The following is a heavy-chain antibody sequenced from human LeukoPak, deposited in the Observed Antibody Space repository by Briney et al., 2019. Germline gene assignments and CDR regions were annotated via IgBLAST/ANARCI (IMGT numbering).Heavy chain of an antibody. CDR2: INHSGST. V-gene: IGHV4-34*01. CDR1: GGSFGGYY. D-gene: IGHD6-19*01. J-gene: IGHJ3*02. Sequence: SETLSLTCAVYGGSFGGYYWSWIRQPPGKGLEWIGEINHSGSTNYNPSLKSRVTISVDTSKNQFSLKLSSVTAADTAVYYCARDIAVAGTNDAFDIWGQGTMVTVSS. CDR3: ARDIAVAGTNDAFDI.